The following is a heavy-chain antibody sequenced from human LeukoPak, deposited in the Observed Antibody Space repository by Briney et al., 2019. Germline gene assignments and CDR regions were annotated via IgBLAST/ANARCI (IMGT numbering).Heavy chain of an antibody. CDR2: INPNSGGT. Sequence: ASVKVSCKASGYTFTGYYMHWVRQAPGQGLEWMGRINPNSGGTNYAPKFQGRVTMTRDTSISTAYMELSRLRSDDTAVYYCASLRDGYNFDYYYMDVWGKGTTVTVSS. J-gene: IGHJ6*03. CDR1: GYTFTGYY. V-gene: IGHV1-2*06. D-gene: IGHD5-24*01. CDR3: ASLRDGYNFDYYYMDV.